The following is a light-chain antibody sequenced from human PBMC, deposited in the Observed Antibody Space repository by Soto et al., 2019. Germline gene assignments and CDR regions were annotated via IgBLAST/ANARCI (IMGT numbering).Light chain of an antibody. J-gene: IGKJ1*01. Sequence: IQLTQSPSSLSASVGDRVTITCRASQGINTFLAWYQQKAGKAPKLLIYAASTLQSGVPSRFSGSGSGTELTLTITSLQPDDFETYYCQQYNSYTWTFGQGTKVDNK. CDR3: QQYNSYTWT. CDR1: QGINTF. CDR2: AAS. V-gene: IGKV1-9*01.